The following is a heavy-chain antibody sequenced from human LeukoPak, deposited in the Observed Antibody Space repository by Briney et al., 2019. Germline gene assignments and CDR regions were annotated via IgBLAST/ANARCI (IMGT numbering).Heavy chain of an antibody. CDR3: TTGDYDSSGYSSPYDY. J-gene: IGHJ4*02. CDR1: GFTFSNAW. V-gene: IGHV3-15*01. D-gene: IGHD3-22*01. Sequence: GGSLRLSXAASGFTFSNAWMSWVRQAPGKGLEWVGRIKSKTDGGTTDYAAPVKGRFTTSRDDSKNTLYLQMNSLKTEDTAVYYCTTGDYDSSGYSSPYDYWGPGTLVTVSS. CDR2: IKSKTDGGTT.